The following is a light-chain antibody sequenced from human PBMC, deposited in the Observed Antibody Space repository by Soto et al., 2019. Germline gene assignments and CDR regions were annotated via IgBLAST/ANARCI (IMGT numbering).Light chain of an antibody. CDR2: GAS. J-gene: IGKJ1*01. V-gene: IGKV3-15*01. CDR1: ESVSNN. CDR3: QQYNDWPWT. Sequence: ELVMTQSPATLSVSPGERATLSCRASESVSNNLAWYQQKPGQAPRLLIYGASTRATGIPARFSGSGSGTEFTLTVSNLQSDDFAVYHCQQYNDWPWTFGQGTKVEIK.